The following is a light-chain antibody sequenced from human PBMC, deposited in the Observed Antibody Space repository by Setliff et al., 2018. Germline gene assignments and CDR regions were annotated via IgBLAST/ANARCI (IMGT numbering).Light chain of an antibody. CDR1: SSDVGGYNY. Sequence: QSALAQPPSASGSPGQSVTISCTGTSSDVGGYNYVSWYQQHPGKAPKLMIYEVSKRPSGVPDRFSGSKSGNTASLTVSGLQAEDEADYYCQSYDNSLGAFNVLFGGGTKGTVL. J-gene: IGLJ2*01. V-gene: IGLV2-8*01. CDR2: EVS. CDR3: QSYDNSLGAFNVL.